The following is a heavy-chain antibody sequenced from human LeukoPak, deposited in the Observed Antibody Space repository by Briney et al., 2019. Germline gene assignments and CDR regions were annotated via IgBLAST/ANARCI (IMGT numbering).Heavy chain of an antibody. D-gene: IGHD3-10*02. CDR2: IGTTADT. CDR1: GFTFSRYH. J-gene: IGHJ3*01. V-gene: IGHV3-13*01. Sequence: GGSLRLSCAASGFTFSRYHMHWVRQTTGKGLEWVSAIGTTADTYYPDSVKGRFTISREDAKNSLYLQMDSLRAGDTAVYYCARWGGLFGGDAYDLRGQGTVVTVSS. CDR3: ARWGGLFGGDAYDL.